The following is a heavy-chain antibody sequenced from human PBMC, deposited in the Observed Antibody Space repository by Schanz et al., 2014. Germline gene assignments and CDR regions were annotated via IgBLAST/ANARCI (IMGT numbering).Heavy chain of an antibody. CDR2: IKHDGGEK. Sequence: EVQLVESGGGLVQPGGSLRLSCAASGFTFSSYWMSWVRQAPGKGLEWVANIKHDGGEKYYVDSLKGRFTISRDNAKNSLYLQMSSLRAEDTAVYYCARDHFGHYDSSGCSDCYYYGMDVWGQGTTVTVSS. D-gene: IGHD3-22*01. CDR3: ARDHFGHYDSSGCSDCYYYGMDV. V-gene: IGHV3-7*01. J-gene: IGHJ6*02. CDR1: GFTFSSYW.